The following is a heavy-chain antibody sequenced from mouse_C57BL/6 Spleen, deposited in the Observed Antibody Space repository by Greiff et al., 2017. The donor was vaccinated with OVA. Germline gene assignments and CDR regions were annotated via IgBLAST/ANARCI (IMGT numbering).Heavy chain of an antibody. CDR3: ARGDYYSGYYAMDY. CDR1: GFTFSDYY. Sequence: EVQVVESEGGLVQPGSSMKLSCTASGFTFSDYYMAWVRQVPEKGLEWVANINYDGSSTYYLDSLKSRFIISRDNAKNILYLQMSSLKSEDTATYYCARGDYYSGYYAMDYWGQGTSVTVSS. V-gene: IGHV5-16*01. D-gene: IGHD1-1*01. J-gene: IGHJ4*01. CDR2: INYDGSST.